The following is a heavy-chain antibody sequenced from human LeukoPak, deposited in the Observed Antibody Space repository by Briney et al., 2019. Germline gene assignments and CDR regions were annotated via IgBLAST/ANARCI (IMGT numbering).Heavy chain of an antibody. Sequence: SETLSLTCTVSSGSISNYYWSWIRQPPGKGLEWIGYISYTGSTNYNPSLKSRVTMSADTSKNQFSLRLSSVTAADTAVYQCARSVGAWDVFDLWGQGTMVTVSS. CDR3: ARSVGAWDVFDL. J-gene: IGHJ3*01. CDR1: SGSISNYY. CDR2: ISYTGST. D-gene: IGHD3-16*01. V-gene: IGHV4-59*01.